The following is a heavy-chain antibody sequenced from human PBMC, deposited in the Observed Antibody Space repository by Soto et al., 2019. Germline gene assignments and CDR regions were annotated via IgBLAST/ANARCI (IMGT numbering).Heavy chain of an antibody. CDR2: INHSGST. CDR1: GGSFSGYY. V-gene: IGHV4-34*01. D-gene: IGHD1-26*01. J-gene: IGHJ3*02. CDR3: ARGLLVVGATSSAVEI. Sequence: SETLSLTCAVYGGSFSGYYWSWIRQPPGKGLEWIGEINHSGSTNYNPSLKSRVTISVDASKNQFSLKLGAVAAANTAVYYCARGLLVVGATSSAVEIWGQGTMVTVSS.